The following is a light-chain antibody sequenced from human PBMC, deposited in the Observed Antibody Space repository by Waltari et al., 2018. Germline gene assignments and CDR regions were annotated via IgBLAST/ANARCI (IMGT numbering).Light chain of an antibody. CDR1: TLGAKY. CDR2: EDT. Sequence: SYELTQPPSVSVSSGQTAIITCSGDTLGAKYVCWYQQKPGQSPVLIIYEDTMRPSGIPERFSGSNSGNTATLTISGTQTLDEADYYCQVWDGITSTGVFGGGTRLTVL. CDR3: QVWDGITSTGV. V-gene: IGLV3-1*01. J-gene: IGLJ3*02.